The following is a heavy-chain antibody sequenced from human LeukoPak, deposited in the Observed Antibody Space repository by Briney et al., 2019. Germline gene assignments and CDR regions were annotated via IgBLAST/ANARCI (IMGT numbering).Heavy chain of an antibody. CDR1: GGTFSSYA. D-gene: IGHD5-18*01. Sequence: SVKVSCKASGGTFSSYAISWVRQAPGQGLEWMGGIIPIFGTANYAQKFQGRVTITTDESTSTAYMELSSLRSEDTAVYYCARDQGGDTAMVRDAFDIWGQGTMVTVSS. CDR2: IIPIFGTA. V-gene: IGHV1-69*05. CDR3: ARDQGGDTAMVRDAFDI. J-gene: IGHJ3*02.